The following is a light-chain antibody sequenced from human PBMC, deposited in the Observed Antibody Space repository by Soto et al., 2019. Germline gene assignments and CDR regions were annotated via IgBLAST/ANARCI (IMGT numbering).Light chain of an antibody. J-gene: IGKJ4*01. CDR1: QSVSSNY. CDR3: QRGLT. Sequence: EIVLTQSPGTLSLSTGERATLSCRASQSVSSNYLAWYQQKPGQAPRLLIYGASSRATGIPDRFSGSGSGTDFILTISRLEPEDFALYYCQRGLTFGGGTKVDIK. CDR2: GAS. V-gene: IGKV3-20*01.